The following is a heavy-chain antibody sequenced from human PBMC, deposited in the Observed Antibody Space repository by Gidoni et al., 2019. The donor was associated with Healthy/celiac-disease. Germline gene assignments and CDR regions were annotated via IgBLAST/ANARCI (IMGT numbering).Heavy chain of an antibody. D-gene: IGHD3-3*01. CDR2: IYHSGST. CDR1: GGSISSGGYS. J-gene: IGHJ6*02. CDR3: ARASFDGMDV. Sequence: QLKLQESGSGLVKPSQTLSLTCAVSGGSISSGGYSWSWIRQPPGKGLEWIGYIYHSGSTYYNPSLKSRVTISVDRSKNQFSLKLSSVTAADTAVYYCARASFDGMDVWGQGTTVTVSS. V-gene: IGHV4-30-2*01.